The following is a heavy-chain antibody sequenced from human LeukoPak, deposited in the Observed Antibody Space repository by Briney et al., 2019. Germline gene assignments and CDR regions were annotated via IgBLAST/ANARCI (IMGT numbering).Heavy chain of an antibody. D-gene: IGHD3-22*01. V-gene: IGHV5-51*01. CDR1: GYSFTNYW. CDR2: IYPGDSDT. J-gene: IGHJ4*02. CDR3: ASGPLDYYDSSGSYDY. Sequence: GESLKISCKGSGYSFTNYWIGWVRQMPGKGLEWMGLIYPGDSDTRYSPSFQGQVTISADKSISTAYLQWSSLKASDTAMYYCASGPLDYYDSSGSYDYWGQGTLVTVSS.